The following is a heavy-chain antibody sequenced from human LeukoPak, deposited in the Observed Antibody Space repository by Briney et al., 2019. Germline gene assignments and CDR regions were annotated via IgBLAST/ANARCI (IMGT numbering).Heavy chain of an antibody. V-gene: IGHV3-48*03. CDR2: ISSSGSTI. Sequence: GGSLRLSCAASGFTFSSYEMNWVRQAPGKGLEWVSYISSSGSTIYYADSVKGRFTISRDNAKNSLYLQMNSLRAEDTAVYYCARDPFGYSSGWYDYWGQGTLVTVSS. J-gene: IGHJ4*02. CDR1: GFTFSSYE. D-gene: IGHD6-19*01. CDR3: ARDPFGYSSGWYDY.